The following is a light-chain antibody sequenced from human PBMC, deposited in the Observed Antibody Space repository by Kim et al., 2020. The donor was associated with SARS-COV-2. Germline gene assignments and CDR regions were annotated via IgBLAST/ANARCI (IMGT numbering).Light chain of an antibody. CDR2: AAA. V-gene: IGKV3-15*01. CDR1: QSINSH. Sequence: SPGERATLSCRASQSINSHLAWYQQQPGQTPRLLIYAAATRATGGPARFSGSGSGTEFTFTISSLQSEDFAVYYCQQYDNWPPITFGQGTRLEIK. J-gene: IGKJ5*01. CDR3: QQYDNWPPIT.